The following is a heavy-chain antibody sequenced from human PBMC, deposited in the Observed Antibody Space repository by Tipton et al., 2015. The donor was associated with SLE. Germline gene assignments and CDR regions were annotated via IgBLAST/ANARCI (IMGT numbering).Heavy chain of an antibody. CDR1: GFTFGDYV. J-gene: IGHJ4*02. Sequence: SLRLSCAASGFTFGDYVMHWVRQAPGKGLEWVGLIWFDGSDTFYGDSVRGRFTISRDNSKNILYLQMNSLRAEDTAVYYCAREAAAAGHFDYWGQGTLVTVSS. V-gene: IGHV3-33*01. D-gene: IGHD6-13*01. CDR2: IWFDGSDT. CDR3: AREAAAAGHFDY.